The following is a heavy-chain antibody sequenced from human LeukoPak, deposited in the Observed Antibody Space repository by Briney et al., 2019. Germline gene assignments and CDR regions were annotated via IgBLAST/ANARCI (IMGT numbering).Heavy chain of an antibody. V-gene: IGHV4-39*01. CDR2: IYYSGST. J-gene: IGHJ1*01. D-gene: IGHD3-22*01. Sequence: SETLSLTCTVSGGSISSSSYYWGWIRQPPGKGLEWIGSIYYSGSTYYNPSLKSRVTISVDTSKNQFSLQLNSVTPEDTAVYYCARGGYYDSSGYYYEHFQHWGQGTLVTVSS. CDR3: ARGGYYDSSGYYYEHFQH. CDR1: GGSISSSSYY.